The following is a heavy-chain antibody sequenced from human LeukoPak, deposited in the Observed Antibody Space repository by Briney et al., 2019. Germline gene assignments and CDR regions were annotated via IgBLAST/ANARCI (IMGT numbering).Heavy chain of an antibody. D-gene: IGHD1-7*01. J-gene: IGHJ4*02. CDR1: GGSINSYY. Sequence: SETLSLTCSVSGGSINSYYWSWIRQPPGKGLEWIGYIYYNGITNYNPSLKSRVTISIDTSKNQFSLKLSSVTAADTAVYYCARGSITGTTYYWGQGTLVTVSS. CDR2: IYYNGIT. CDR3: ARGSITGTTYY. V-gene: IGHV4-59*12.